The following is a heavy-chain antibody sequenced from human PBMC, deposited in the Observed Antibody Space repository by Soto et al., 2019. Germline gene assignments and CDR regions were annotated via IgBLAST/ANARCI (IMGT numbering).Heavy chain of an antibody. V-gene: IGHV3-30*18. CDR1: GFTFSSYG. Sequence: GGSLRLSCAASGFTFSSYGMHWVRQAPGKGLEWVAVISYDGSNKYYADSVKGRFTISRDNSKNTLYLQMNSLRAEDTAVYYCAKGDDFWSGYLDYWGQGTLVTVSS. D-gene: IGHD3-3*01. J-gene: IGHJ4*02. CDR3: AKGDDFWSGYLDY. CDR2: ISYDGSNK.